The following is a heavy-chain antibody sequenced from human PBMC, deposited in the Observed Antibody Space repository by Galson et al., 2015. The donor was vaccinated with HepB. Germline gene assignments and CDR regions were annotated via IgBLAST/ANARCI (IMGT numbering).Heavy chain of an antibody. CDR1: GFIVSSNY. CDR3: GKGYSKSWYSGLGY. J-gene: IGHJ4*02. V-gene: IGHV3-53*01. Sequence: SLRLSCAASGFIVSSNYISWVRQAPGKGLEWVSIIYSGDETYYADAVKGRFTISRDNSKNTVYLQMNSLRAEDTAMYYCGKGYSKSWYSGLGYWGQGTLVTVSS. D-gene: IGHD5-12*01. CDR2: IYSGDET.